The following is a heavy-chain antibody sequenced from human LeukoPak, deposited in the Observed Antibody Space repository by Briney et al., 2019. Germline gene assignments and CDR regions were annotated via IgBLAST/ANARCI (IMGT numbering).Heavy chain of an antibody. V-gene: IGHV3-74*01. J-gene: IGHJ4*02. CDR3: ARDLNWNQVDY. Sequence: QSGGSLRLSCAASGFTFNAHWMHWVRLTPPQGMGLVSRINTAGSVTKYADSVTGGFTISRDNAKDTLYLQMNSLRVEDTAVYYCARDLNWNQVDYSSQGCLVTVSS. CDR2: INTAGSVT. CDR1: GFTFNAHW. D-gene: IGHD1-20*01.